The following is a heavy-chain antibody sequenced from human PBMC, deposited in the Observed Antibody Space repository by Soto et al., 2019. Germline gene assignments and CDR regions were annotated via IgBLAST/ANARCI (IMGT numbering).Heavy chain of an antibody. D-gene: IGHD1-1*01. CDR1: GGSISSSSYY. J-gene: IGHJ6*02. CDR3: ARWNGCNLIYYYYGMDV. Sequence: PSETLSLTCTVSGGSISSSSYYWGWIRQPPGKGLEWIGSIYYSGSTYYNPSLKSRVTISVDTSKNQFSLKLSSVTAADTAVYYCARWNGCNLIYYYYGMDVWGQGTTVTVSS. CDR2: IYYSGST. V-gene: IGHV4-39*01.